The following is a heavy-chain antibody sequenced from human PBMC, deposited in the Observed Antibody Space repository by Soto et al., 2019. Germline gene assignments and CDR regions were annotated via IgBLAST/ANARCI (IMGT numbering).Heavy chain of an antibody. D-gene: IGHD2-2*02. Sequence: ASVKASCKVSGYTLTELSMHWVRQAPGKGLEWMGGFDPEDGETIYAQKFQGRVTMTEDTSTDTAYMELSSLRSEDTAVYYCATVRCSSTSCYTNWFDPWGQGTLVTLPS. J-gene: IGHJ5*02. V-gene: IGHV1-24*01. CDR1: GYTLTELS. CDR3: ATVRCSSTSCYTNWFDP. CDR2: FDPEDGET.